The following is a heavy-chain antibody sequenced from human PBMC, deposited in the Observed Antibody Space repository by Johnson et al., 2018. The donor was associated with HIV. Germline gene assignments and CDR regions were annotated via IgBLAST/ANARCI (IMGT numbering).Heavy chain of an antibody. D-gene: IGHD5-12*01. J-gene: IGHJ3*01. CDR2: INWSGSST. CDR1: GFTVSSNY. CDR3: AKSDSGYDAFDF. V-gene: IGHV3-66*02. Sequence: VQLVESGGGLVQPGGSLRLSCAASGFTVSSNYMSWVRQAPGKGLEWVSGINWSGSSTDYADSVKGRFTISRDHAKSSLYLQMNSLLPEDTAVYYCAKSDSGYDAFDFWGKGTMVTVSS.